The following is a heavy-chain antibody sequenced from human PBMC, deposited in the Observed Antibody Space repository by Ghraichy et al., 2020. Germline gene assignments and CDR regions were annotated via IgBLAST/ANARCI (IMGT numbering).Heavy chain of an antibody. Sequence: SETLSLTCTVSGGSISPYYWSWIRQPPGKGLEWIGYIYYTGSTNYNPSLKSRVTISVDTSKNQFSLKLSSVTAADTAVYYCARGGAHYDSSGYYRPSDFDYWGQGTLVTVSS. CDR3: ARGGAHYDSSGYYRPSDFDY. V-gene: IGHV4-59*01. D-gene: IGHD3-22*01. J-gene: IGHJ4*02. CDR1: GGSISPYY. CDR2: IYYTGST.